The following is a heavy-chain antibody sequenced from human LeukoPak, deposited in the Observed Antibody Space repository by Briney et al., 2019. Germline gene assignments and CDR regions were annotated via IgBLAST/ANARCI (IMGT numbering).Heavy chain of an antibody. D-gene: IGHD2-15*01. CDR1: GFIFSYYY. CDR3: ASEVVVASDAFDI. Sequence: SGGSLRLSCAASGFIFSYYYMSWIRQAPGKGLEWISYISTSGSTIYYADSVKGRFTISRDNAKKTLYLQMNSLRADDTAVYYCASEVVVASDAFDIWGQGTMVTVSS. J-gene: IGHJ3*02. CDR2: ISTSGSTI. V-gene: IGHV3-11*01.